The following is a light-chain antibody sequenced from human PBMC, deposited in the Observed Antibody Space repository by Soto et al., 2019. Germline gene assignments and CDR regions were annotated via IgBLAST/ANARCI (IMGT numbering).Light chain of an antibody. CDR3: QQYDSYTVT. CDR1: QSISSW. J-gene: IGKJ5*01. Sequence: DIQMAQSPSTLSASVGDRVTITCRASQSISSWLAWYQQKPGEAPKLLIYKASSLESGVPSRFSGRGSGTEFTLTITSLQPEDFATDYGQQYDSYTVTFGQGTRLEIK. V-gene: IGKV1-5*03. CDR2: KAS.